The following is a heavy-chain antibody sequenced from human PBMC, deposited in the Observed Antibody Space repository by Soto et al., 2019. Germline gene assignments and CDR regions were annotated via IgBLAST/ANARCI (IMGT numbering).Heavy chain of an antibody. CDR1: GGTFGSQG. V-gene: IGHV1-69*01. CDR2: FIAMLGTP. D-gene: IGHD5-18*01. J-gene: IGHJ4*02. CDR3: ARGAMANFDY. Sequence: QVRLVQSGAEVKKPGSSVKVSCKASGGTFGSQGIAWVRQAPGQGLEWMGGFIAMLGTPTYAKKVQGRATISADESLTSSYLELRSLRSEDTGVYFCARGAMANFDYWGQGTVVTVSS.